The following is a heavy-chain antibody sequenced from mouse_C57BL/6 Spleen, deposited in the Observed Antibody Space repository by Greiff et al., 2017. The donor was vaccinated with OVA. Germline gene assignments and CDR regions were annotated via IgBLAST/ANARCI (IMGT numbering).Heavy chain of an antibody. CDR2: ISYDGSN. J-gene: IGHJ4*01. CDR1: GYSITSGYY. D-gene: IGHD3-1*01. V-gene: IGHV3-6*01. CDR3: AREGANYDAMDY. Sequence: EVQLVESGPGLVKPSQSLSLTCSVTGYSITSGYYWNWIRQFPGNKLEWMGYISYDGSNNYNPSLKNRISITRDTSKNQFFLKLNSVTTEDTATYYCAREGANYDAMDYWGQGTSVTVSS.